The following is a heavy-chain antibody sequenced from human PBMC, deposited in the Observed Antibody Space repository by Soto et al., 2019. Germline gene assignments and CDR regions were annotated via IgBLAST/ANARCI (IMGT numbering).Heavy chain of an antibody. CDR1: GYSFTSYW. CDR2: IHPGDSDT. D-gene: IGHD6-19*01. J-gene: IGHJ3*02. V-gene: IGHV5-51*01. Sequence: PGESLKISCKGSGYSFTSYWIGWVRQMPGKGLEWMGIIHPGDSDTRYSPSFQGQVTISADKSISTAYLQWSSLKASDTAMYYCARRRGIAVAGDAFDIWGQGTMVTVSS. CDR3: ARRRGIAVAGDAFDI.